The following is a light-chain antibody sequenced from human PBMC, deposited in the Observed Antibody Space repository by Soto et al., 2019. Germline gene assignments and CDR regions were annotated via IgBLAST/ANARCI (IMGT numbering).Light chain of an antibody. J-gene: IGLJ1*01. V-gene: IGLV2-14*01. CDR1: SSDVGGYNY. CDR2: EVS. CDR3: RSYSSCTALYD. Sequence: QSVLTQPASVSGSPGQSTTISCTGTSSDVGGYNYVSWYQQLPGKAPKLLIYEVSNRPSGVSNRFSGSKSGNTASLTISGLQDEDEADYYWRSYSSCTALYDFGSGPKATV.